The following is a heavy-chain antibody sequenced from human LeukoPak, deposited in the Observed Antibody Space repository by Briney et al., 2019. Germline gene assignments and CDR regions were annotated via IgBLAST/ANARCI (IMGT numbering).Heavy chain of an antibody. D-gene: IGHD6-6*01. Sequence: ASVKVSCKASGYTFTGYYMHWVRQAPGQRLEWMGWINPNSGGTNYAQKFQGRVTMTRDTSISTAYMELSRLRSDDTAVYYCARDSLIYSSSSLSTHNWFDPWGQGTLVTVSS. CDR3: ARDSLIYSSSSLSTHNWFDP. CDR1: GYTFTGYY. V-gene: IGHV1-2*02. CDR2: INPNSGGT. J-gene: IGHJ5*02.